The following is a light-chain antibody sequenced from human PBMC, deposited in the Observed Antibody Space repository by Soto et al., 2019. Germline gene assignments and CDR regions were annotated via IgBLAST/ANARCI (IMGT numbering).Light chain of an antibody. V-gene: IGKV3-15*01. J-gene: IGKJ5*01. CDR3: QQYNNWPPIS. CDR1: QTXSSN. CDR2: GAX. Sequence: EIVMTQSPATLSVSPGERATLSCRASQTXSSNLAWYQQKPGQAPRLLIYGAXTRATGIPARFSGSGSGTEFTLTISSLQSEDFAVYYCQQYNNWPPISFGQGTRLEIK.